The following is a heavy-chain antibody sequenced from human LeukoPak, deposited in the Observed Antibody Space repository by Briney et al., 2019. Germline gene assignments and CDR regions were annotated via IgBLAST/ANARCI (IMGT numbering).Heavy chain of an antibody. CDR2: INHSGST. J-gene: IGHJ4*02. V-gene: IGHV4-34*01. CDR3: ARQAYCSSTSCYEFDY. CDR1: GGSFSVYY. D-gene: IGHD2-2*01. Sequence: SETLSLTCAVYGGSFSVYYWSWIRQPPGKGLEWIGEINHSGSTNYNPSLKSRVTISVDTSKNQFSLKLSSVTAADTAVYYCARQAYCSSTSCYEFDYWGQGTLVTVSS.